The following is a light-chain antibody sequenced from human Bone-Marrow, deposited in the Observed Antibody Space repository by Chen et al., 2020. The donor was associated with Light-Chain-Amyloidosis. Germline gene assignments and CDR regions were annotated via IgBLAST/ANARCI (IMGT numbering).Light chain of an antibody. V-gene: IGLV1-40*01. CDR3: QSYDSSLSGYV. CDR1: SSNLGAGYD. J-gene: IGLJ1*01. CDR2: GNS. Sequence: QAVLPQPPPVPAAAGQRVTLTWPGSSSNLGAGYDVHWYQQLPGTAPNLLIYGNSNRPSGVPDRFSGSKSGTSASLAITGLQAEDEADYYCQSYDSSLSGYVFGTGTKVTVL.